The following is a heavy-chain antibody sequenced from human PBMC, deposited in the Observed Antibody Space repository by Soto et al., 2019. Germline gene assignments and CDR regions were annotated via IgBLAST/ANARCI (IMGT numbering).Heavy chain of an antibody. D-gene: IGHD6-13*01. J-gene: IGHJ6*02. V-gene: IGHV1-69*01. CDR3: ASSAGLDHLLNYYGLNV. Sequence: QVLLVQSSAEVNKPGSSVKVSCKASGGTFTSTAFSRVRQAPGQGLEWMGGIIPVLGTPNYAQKFQARLTVTADASTTTVHMELSSLRSDDTAVYYCASSAGLDHLLNYYGLNVWGQGTKVTVSS. CDR2: IIPVLGTP. CDR1: GGTFTSTA.